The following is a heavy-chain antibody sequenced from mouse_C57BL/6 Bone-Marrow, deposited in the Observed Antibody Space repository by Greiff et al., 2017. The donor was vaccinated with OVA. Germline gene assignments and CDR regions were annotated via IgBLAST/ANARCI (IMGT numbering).Heavy chain of an antibody. CDR3: ARAGYVGFAY. D-gene: IGHD3-1*01. CDR1: GFNLKNTY. V-gene: IGHV14-3*01. Sequence: VQLKQSVAELVRPGASVKLSCTASGFNLKNTYMPWVKQRPEQGLEWIGRIDPANGNTKYAPKFQGKATITADTSSNTAYLQLSSLTSEDTAIYYCARAGYVGFAYWGQGTLVTVSA. CDR2: IDPANGNT. J-gene: IGHJ3*01.